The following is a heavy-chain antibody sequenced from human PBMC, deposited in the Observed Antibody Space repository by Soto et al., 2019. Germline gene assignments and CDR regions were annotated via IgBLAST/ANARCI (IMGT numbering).Heavy chain of an antibody. CDR1: VGSIRSSSYY. D-gene: IGHD3-22*01. J-gene: IGHJ4*02. Sequence: SDTLSLTCTVSVGSIRSSSYYWDCFRQPPGKGLEWIGSIYYSGSTYYNPSLKSRVTISVDTSKNQFSLKLSSVTAADTAVYYCARLVYDSSGYRPGWGQGTLVTVS. CDR2: IYYSGST. CDR3: ARLVYDSSGYRPG. V-gene: IGHV4-39*01.